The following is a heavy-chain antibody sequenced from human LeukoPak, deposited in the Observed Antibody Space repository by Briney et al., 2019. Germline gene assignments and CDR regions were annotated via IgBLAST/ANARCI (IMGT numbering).Heavy chain of an antibody. CDR2: LSGSGLSK. CDR1: GFTFSSYA. Sequence: PGGSLRLSCAASGFTFSSYAMNWVRQAPGKGLQWVSALSGSGLSKYYADSVKGRFTISRDNSKNTLYLQMNRLRAEDTAIYYCAKRGVVIRVILVGFHKEAYYFDSWGQGALVTVSS. D-gene: IGHD3-22*01. V-gene: IGHV3-23*01. J-gene: IGHJ4*02. CDR3: AKRGVVIRVILVGFHKEAYYFDS.